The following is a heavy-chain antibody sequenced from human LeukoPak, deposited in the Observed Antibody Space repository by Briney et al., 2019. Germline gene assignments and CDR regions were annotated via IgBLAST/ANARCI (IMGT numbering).Heavy chain of an antibody. J-gene: IGHJ4*02. CDR1: GGSISSGGYS. Sequence: PSQTLSLTCAVSGGSISSGGYSWSWIRQPPGKGLEWIGYIYHSGSTYYNPSLKSRVTISVDRSKNQFSLKLSSVTAADTAVYYCARAHRPKHKHNWNWGYYFDYWGQGTLVTVSS. CDR2: IYHSGST. V-gene: IGHV4-30-2*01. D-gene: IGHD1-7*01. CDR3: ARAHRPKHKHNWNWGYYFDY.